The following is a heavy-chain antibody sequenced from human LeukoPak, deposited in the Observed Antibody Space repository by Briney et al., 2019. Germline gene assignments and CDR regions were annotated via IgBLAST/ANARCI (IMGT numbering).Heavy chain of an antibody. CDR3: AKEMWGDSGSPFPIDY. CDR1: GFTFSSFG. D-gene: IGHD1-26*01. Sequence: GGSLRLSCAASGFTFSSFGMHWVRQAPGKGLEWVAGISYDGSNKYYADSVKGRFTISRDNSKNTLYLQMNSLRAEDTAVYYCAKEMWGDSGSPFPIDYWGQGTLVTVSS. CDR2: ISYDGSNK. V-gene: IGHV3-30*18. J-gene: IGHJ4*02.